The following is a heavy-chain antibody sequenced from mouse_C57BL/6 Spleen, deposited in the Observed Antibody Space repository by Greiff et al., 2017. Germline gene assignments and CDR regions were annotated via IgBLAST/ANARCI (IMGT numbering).Heavy chain of an antibody. CDR1: GYTFTSYW. D-gene: IGHD6-5*01. J-gene: IGHJ2*01. CDR3: ARYAPYYFDY. CDR2: TDPSDSYT. V-gene: IGHV1-69*01. Sequence: VQLQQPGAELVMPGASVKLSCKASGYTFTSYWMHWVKQRPGQGLEWIGETDPSDSYTNYNQKFKGKSTLTVDKSSSTAYMQLSSLTSEDSAVYYCARYAPYYFDYWGQGTTLTVSS.